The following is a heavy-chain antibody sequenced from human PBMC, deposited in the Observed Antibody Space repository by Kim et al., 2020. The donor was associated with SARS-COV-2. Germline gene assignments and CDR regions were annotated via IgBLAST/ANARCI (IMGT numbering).Heavy chain of an antibody. CDR3: AREGGRIMITFGGVIDRNWYFDL. CDR2: IYTSGST. D-gene: IGHD3-16*02. CDR1: GGSISSYY. J-gene: IGHJ2*01. Sequence: SETLSLTCTVSGGSISSYYWSWIRQPAGKGLEWIGRIYTSGSTNYNPSLKSRVTMSVDTSKNQFSLKLSSVTAADTAVYYCAREGGRIMITFGGVIDRNWYFDLWGRGTLVTVSS. V-gene: IGHV4-4*07.